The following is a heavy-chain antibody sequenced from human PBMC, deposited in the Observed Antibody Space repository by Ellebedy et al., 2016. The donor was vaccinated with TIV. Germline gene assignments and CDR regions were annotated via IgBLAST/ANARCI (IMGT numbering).Heavy chain of an antibody. J-gene: IGHJ5*02. CDR3: ARDSTSGASASFSFDP. V-gene: IGHV1-46*01. CDR1: GYTFTSYY. Sequence: AASVKVSCKTSGYTFTSYYLHWVRQAHGQGTEWMGIIDPSGGRTTNAQKFQGRFTTTRDTSTSTVYMELSSLRSEDTAVYYCARDSTSGASASFSFDPWGQGTLVIVSS. CDR2: IDPSGGRT. D-gene: IGHD6-19*01.